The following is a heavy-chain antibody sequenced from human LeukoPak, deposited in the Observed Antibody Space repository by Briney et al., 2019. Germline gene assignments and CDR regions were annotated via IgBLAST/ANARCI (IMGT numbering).Heavy chain of an antibody. V-gene: IGHV1-69*04. CDR2: IIPIFGIA. D-gene: IGHD1-1*01. CDR1: GGTFSSYA. CDR3: ARDRAGPGAPYYYGMDV. J-gene: IGHJ6*02. Sequence: SVKVSCKASGGTFSSYAISWVRQAPGQGLEWMGRIIPIFGIANYAQKFQGRVTITADKSTRTAYMQLRSLRSEDPAVHYCARDRAGPGAPYYYGMDVWGQGTTVTVSS.